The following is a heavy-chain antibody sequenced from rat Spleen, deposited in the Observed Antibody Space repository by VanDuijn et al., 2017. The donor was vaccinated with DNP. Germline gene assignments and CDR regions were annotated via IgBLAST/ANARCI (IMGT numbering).Heavy chain of an antibody. CDR2: IQSGGNT. V-gene: IGHV2-27*01. D-gene: IGHD4-3*01. Sequence: QVQLTESGPGLVQPSETLSLTCTVSGFSLTSYHVHWVRQPPGKGLEWMGRIQSGGNTDYDSGLKSRLSISRDTSKNQVFLKMNSLKTEDTGVYYCARDVGGPIWFAYWGRGTLVTVSS. CDR1: GFSLTSYH. CDR3: ARDVGGPIWFAY. J-gene: IGHJ3*01.